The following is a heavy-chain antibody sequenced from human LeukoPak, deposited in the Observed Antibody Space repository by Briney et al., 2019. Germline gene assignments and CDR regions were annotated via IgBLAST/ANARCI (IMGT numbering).Heavy chain of an antibody. V-gene: IGHV4-31*03. Sequence: PSETLSLTCTVSGGSISSGGYYWSWIRQHPGKGLEWIGYIYYSGSTYYNPSLKGRVTISVDTSKNQFSLKLSSVTAADTAVYYRARVPLYGSGSYSALDIWGQGTMVTVSS. D-gene: IGHD3-10*01. CDR1: GGSISSGGYY. CDR3: ARVPLYGSGSYSALDI. J-gene: IGHJ3*02. CDR2: IYYSGST.